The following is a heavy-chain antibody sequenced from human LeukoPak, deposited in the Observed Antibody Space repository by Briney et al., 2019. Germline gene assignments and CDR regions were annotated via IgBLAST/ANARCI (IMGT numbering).Heavy chain of an antibody. CDR2: INSDGSIT. Sequence: PGGSLRLSCAASGFTFSSCWMHWVRQAPGKGLMWVSRINSDGSITSYADSVKGRFTISRDNAKNTLYVQMNSLRAEDTAVYYCARVRATFSPHFDNWGQGTLVTVSS. CDR3: ARVRATFSPHFDN. CDR1: GFTFSSCW. V-gene: IGHV3-74*01. D-gene: IGHD5-12*01. J-gene: IGHJ4*02.